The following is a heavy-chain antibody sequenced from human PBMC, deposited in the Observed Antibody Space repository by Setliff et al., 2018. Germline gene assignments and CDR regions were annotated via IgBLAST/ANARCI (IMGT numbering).Heavy chain of an antibody. V-gene: IGHV4-34*12. CDR3: AREQWLDPPGYYYMDV. CDR2: IIHTGST. J-gene: IGHJ6*03. CDR1: GASFSGYY. D-gene: IGHD6-19*01. Sequence: SETLSLTCAVYGASFSGYYWSWIRQPPGKRLEWIGEIIHTGSTNYTPSLKSRVTISMDTSKNQFSLRVSSVTAADMAVYYCAREQWLDPPGYYYMDVWAKGTTVTV.